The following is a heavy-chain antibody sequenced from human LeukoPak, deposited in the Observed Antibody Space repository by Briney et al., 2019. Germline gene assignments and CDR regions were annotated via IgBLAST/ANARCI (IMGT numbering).Heavy chain of an antibody. V-gene: IGHV1-2*02. Sequence: ASVKVSCKASGYTFTGYYMHWVRQAPGQGLEWMGWINPNSGGTNYAQKFQGRVTMTRDTSISTAYMELSGLRSDDTAVYYCARAYYYDIGGFDPWGQGTLVTVSS. J-gene: IGHJ5*02. D-gene: IGHD3-22*01. CDR3: ARAYYYDIGGFDP. CDR1: GYTFTGYY. CDR2: INPNSGGT.